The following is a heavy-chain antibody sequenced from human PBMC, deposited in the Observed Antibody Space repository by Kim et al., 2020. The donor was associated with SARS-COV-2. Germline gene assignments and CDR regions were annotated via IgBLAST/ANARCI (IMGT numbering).Heavy chain of an antibody. CDR1: GGSVSSGSYY. J-gene: IGHJ4*02. CDR2: IYYSGYT. D-gene: IGHD5-18*01. V-gene: IGHV4-61*01. Sequence: SETLSLTCTVSGGSVSSGSYYWGWIRQPPGKGLEWIGYIYYSGYTNYNPSLKSRVIISVDTSKNQFSLKLTSVTAADTAVYYCARTRWIQLWPFENWGQGTLVTVSS. CDR3: ARTRWIQLWPFEN.